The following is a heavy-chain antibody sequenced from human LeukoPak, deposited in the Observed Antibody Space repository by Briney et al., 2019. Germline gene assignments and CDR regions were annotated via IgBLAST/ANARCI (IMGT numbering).Heavy chain of an antibody. CDR2: MSTSSGNT. D-gene: IGHD1-26*01. V-gene: IGHV1-8*01. CDR3: ARVAGSIDY. CDR1: GYTFTNYD. J-gene: IGHJ4*02. Sequence: GASVKASCKASGYTFTNYDINWVRQATGQGLEWMGWMSTSSGNTGYAQKFQGSLTMTRDTSITTVYMELSSLRSDDTAVYYCARVAGSIDYWGQGPLVTVSS.